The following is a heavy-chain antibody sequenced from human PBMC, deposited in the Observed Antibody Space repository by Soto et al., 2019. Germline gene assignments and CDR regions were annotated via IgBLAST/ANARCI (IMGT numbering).Heavy chain of an antibody. CDR2: MNPNSGNT. Sequence: ASVKVSCKASGYTFTSYDINWVRQATGQGLEWMGWMNPNSGNTGYAQKFQGRVTMTRNTSISTAYMELSSLRSEDTAVYYCARVWYSSGWYLLYWGQGTLVTVSS. CDR1: GYTFTSYD. CDR3: ARVWYSSGWYLLY. V-gene: IGHV1-8*01. J-gene: IGHJ4*02. D-gene: IGHD6-19*01.